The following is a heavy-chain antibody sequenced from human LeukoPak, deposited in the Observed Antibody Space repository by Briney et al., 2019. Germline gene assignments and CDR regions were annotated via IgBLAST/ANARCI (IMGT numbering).Heavy chain of an antibody. V-gene: IGHV4-39*07. J-gene: IGHJ6*03. D-gene: IGHD5-18*01. CDR2: IYYSGST. Sequence: SETLSLTCTVSGGSISSSNYYWGWIRQPPGKGLEWIGSIYYSGSTYYNPSLKSRVTISVDTSKNQFSLKLSSVTAADTALYYCARGRTASGYYYYYMDVWGKGTTVTVSS. CDR1: GGSISSSNYY. CDR3: ARGRTASGYYYYYMDV.